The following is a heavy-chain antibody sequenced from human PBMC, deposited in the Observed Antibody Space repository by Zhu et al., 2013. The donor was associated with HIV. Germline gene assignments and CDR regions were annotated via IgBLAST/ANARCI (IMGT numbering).Heavy chain of an antibody. J-gene: IGHJ3*02. V-gene: IGHV1-8*01. CDR3: ARGGYCSSTSCSKLHDAFDI. CDR1: GYTFTSYD. Sequence: QVQLVQSGAEVKKPGASVKVSCKASGYTFTSYDINWVRQATGQGLEWMGWMNPNSGNTGYAQKFQGRVTMTRNTSISTAYMELSSLRSEDTAVYYCARGGYCSSTSCSKLHDAFDIWGQGTMVTVSS. CDR2: MNPNSGNT. D-gene: IGHD2-2*01.